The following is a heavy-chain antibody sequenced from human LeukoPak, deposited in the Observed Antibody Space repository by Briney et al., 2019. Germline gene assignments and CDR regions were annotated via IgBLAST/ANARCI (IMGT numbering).Heavy chain of an antibody. V-gene: IGHV3-23*01. CDR2: ISGSGGST. J-gene: IGHJ4*02. CDR3: AKALIAVAGTPGDY. D-gene: IGHD6-19*01. CDR1: GFTFSSYT. Sequence: PGASLRLSCAASGFTFSSYTMSWVRQAPGKGLEWVSAISGSGGSTYYADSVKGRFTISRDNSKSTLYLQMNSLRAEDTAVYYCAKALIAVAGTPGDYWGQGTLVTVSS.